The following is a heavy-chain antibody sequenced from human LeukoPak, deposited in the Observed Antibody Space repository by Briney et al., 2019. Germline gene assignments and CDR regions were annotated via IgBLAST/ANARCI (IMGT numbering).Heavy chain of an antibody. CDR1: GFTFSNYW. V-gene: IGHV3-74*01. CDR2: IISDGSST. CDR3: ATDGSLPAY. D-gene: IGHD1-26*01. J-gene: IGHJ4*02. Sequence: PGGSLRLSCAASGFTFSNYWMHWVRQTPGKGLERVSRIISDGSSTIYADSVKGRFTISRDNAKNTLFLQMNSLRAEDTAVYYCATDGSLPAYWGQGTPVTVSS.